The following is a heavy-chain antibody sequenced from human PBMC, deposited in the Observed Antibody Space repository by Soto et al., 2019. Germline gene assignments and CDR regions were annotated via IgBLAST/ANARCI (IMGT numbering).Heavy chain of an antibody. J-gene: IGHJ4*02. CDR1: GFTFTSYN. D-gene: IGHD3-9*01. Sequence: EVQLLESGGDLVQPGGSLRLSCAASGFTFTSYNMNWVRRAPGKGLEWISGIGGNGGRTYYAGPVKRRFTISRDISKNTLHLQLNSLMAEDAAIYDCAKGENFARHYFVDSWGRGTLVTVSS. V-gene: IGHV3-23*01. CDR3: AKGENFARHYFVDS. CDR2: IGGNGGRT.